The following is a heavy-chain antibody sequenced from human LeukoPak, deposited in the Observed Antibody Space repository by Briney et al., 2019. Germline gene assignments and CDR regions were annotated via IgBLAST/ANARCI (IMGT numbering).Heavy chain of an antibody. CDR3: ARDDSIGDILTGSIYYYYYYGMDV. CDR1: GFTFSSYA. D-gene: IGHD3-9*01. Sequence: GRSLRLSCAAPGFTFSSYAMHWVRQAPGKGLEWVAVISYDGSNKYYADSVKGRFTISRDNSKNTLYLQMNSLRAEDTAVYYCARDDSIGDILTGSIYYYYYYGMDVWGKGTTVTVSS. J-gene: IGHJ6*04. V-gene: IGHV3-30*04. CDR2: ISYDGSNK.